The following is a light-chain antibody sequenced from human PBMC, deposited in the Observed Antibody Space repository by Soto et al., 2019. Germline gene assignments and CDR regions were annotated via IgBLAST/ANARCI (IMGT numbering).Light chain of an antibody. CDR2: LEGSGSY. Sequence: QLVLTQSSSASASLGSSVKLTCTLSSGHSGYIIAWHQQQPGKAHRYLMKLEGSGSYNKGGGVPDLFSGSSAGADRYLTISILQFEDDADYYCETWDSNTRVFGGGTKLTVL. CDR3: ETWDSNTRV. V-gene: IGLV4-60*02. J-gene: IGLJ3*02. CDR1: SGHSGYI.